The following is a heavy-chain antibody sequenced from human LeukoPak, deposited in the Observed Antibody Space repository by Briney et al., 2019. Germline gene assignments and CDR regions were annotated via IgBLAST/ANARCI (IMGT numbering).Heavy chain of an antibody. J-gene: IGHJ4*02. D-gene: IGHD1-26*01. Sequence: ASVKVSCKASGYTFTGYYMYWVRQAPGQGLEWMGWINPNSGGTNYAQKFQGRVTTTRDTSISTAYMELSRLRSEDTAVYYCARDPDISGSYYFDYWGQGTLVTVSS. CDR2: INPNSGGT. V-gene: IGHV1-2*02. CDR3: ARDPDISGSYYFDY. CDR1: GYTFTGYY.